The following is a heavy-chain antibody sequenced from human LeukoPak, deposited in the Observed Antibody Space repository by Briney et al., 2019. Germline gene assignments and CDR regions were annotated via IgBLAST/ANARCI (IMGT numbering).Heavy chain of an antibody. V-gene: IGHV3-33*06. J-gene: IGHJ6*04. Sequence: GGSLRLSCAASGFTFSSYGMHWVRQAPGKGLEWVAVIWYDGSNKYYADSVKGRFTISRDNSKNTLYLQMNSLRAEDTAVYYCAKDPSYDYGMDVWGKGTTVTVSS. CDR3: AKDPSYDYGMDV. CDR1: GFTFSSYG. CDR2: IWYDGSNK.